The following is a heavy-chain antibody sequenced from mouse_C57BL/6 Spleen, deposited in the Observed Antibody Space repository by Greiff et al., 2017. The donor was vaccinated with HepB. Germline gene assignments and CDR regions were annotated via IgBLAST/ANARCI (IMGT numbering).Heavy chain of an antibody. D-gene: IGHD1-1*01. V-gene: IGHV7-3*01. J-gene: IGHJ4*01. CDR2: IRNKANGYTT. Sequence: DVMLVESGGGLVQPGGSLSLSCAASGFTFTDYYMSWVRQPPGKALEWLGFIRNKANGYTTEYSASVKGRFTISRDNSQSILSLQMNALRAEDSATYYCARYSGYGSTYYAMDYWGQGTSVTVSS. CDR1: GFTFTDYY. CDR3: ARYSGYGSTYYAMDY.